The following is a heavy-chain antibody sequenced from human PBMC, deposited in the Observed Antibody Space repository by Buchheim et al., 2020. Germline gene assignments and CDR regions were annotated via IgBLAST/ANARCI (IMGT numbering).Heavy chain of an antibody. CDR2: ISGSGDGT. CDR3: AKTAGARLPMLFYYYGMDV. Sequence: EVQLLESGGGLVQPGGSLRLSCAVSGFTFSSYAMSWVRQVPGKGLEWVSAISGSGDGTYYADSVKGRFTSSRDNSKNTLFLQMNSLRAEDTAVYYCAKTAGARLPMLFYYYGMDVWGQGTT. V-gene: IGHV3-23*01. D-gene: IGHD3/OR15-3a*01. J-gene: IGHJ6*02. CDR1: GFTFSSYA.